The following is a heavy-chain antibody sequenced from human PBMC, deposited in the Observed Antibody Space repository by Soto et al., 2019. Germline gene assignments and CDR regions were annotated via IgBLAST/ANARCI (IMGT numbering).Heavy chain of an antibody. J-gene: IGHJ3*02. CDR3: AKADSSSWYNPDAFDI. V-gene: IGHV3-23*01. D-gene: IGHD6-13*01. Sequence: EVQLLESGGGLVQPGGSLRLSCAASGFTFSSYAMSWVRQAPGKGLEWVSAISGSGGSTYYADSVKGRFTISRDNSKNTLYLQMNSLRAEDTAAYYCAKADSSSWYNPDAFDIWGQGTMVTVSS. CDR2: ISGSGGST. CDR1: GFTFSSYA.